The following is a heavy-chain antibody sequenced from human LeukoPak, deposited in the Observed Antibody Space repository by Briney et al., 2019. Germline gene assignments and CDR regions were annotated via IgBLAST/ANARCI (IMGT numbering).Heavy chain of an antibody. J-gene: IGHJ4*02. V-gene: IGHV3-7*03. CDR2: IKQDGSEK. Sequence: GGSLRLSCAASGFTFSSYSMSWVRQAPGKGLEWVANIKQDGSEKYYVGSVKGRFTISRDNAKNSLYLQMNSLRAEDTAVYYCARDNNWSSDYWGQGTLVTVSS. CDR3: ARDNNWSSDY. CDR1: GFTFSSYS. D-gene: IGHD1-20*01.